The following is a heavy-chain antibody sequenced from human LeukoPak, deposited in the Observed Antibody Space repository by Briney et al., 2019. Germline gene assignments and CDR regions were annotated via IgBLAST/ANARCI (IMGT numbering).Heavy chain of an antibody. CDR1: GFTVSNNY. CDR3: ARDDPYFFDY. CDR2: ISYDGSNK. J-gene: IGHJ4*02. V-gene: IGHV3-30-3*01. Sequence: GGSLRLSCAVSGFTVSNNYMSWVRQAPGKGLEWVAVISYDGSNKYYADSVKGRFTISRDNSKNTLYLQMNSLRAEDTAVYYCARDDPYFFDYWGQGTLVTVSS.